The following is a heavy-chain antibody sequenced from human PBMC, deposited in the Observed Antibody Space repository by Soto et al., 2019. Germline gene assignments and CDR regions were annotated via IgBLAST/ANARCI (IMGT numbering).Heavy chain of an antibody. CDR2: ISYDGSNK. V-gene: IGHV3-30*18. J-gene: IGHJ4*02. Sequence: PGGSLRLSCEAPGFTFSNFGMNWVRQAPGKGLEWVAVISYDGSNKYYADSVKGRFTISRDNSKNTLYLQMNSLRAEDTAVYYCAKAWKRWLQAYLDYWGQGTLVTVSS. CDR1: GFTFSNFG. CDR3: AKAWKRWLQAYLDY. D-gene: IGHD5-12*01.